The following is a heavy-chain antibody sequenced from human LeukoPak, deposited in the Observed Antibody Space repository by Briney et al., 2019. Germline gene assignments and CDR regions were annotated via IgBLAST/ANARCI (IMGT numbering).Heavy chain of an antibody. CDR2: IYYSGTT. CDR1: GGYISYYY. D-gene: IGHD4-17*01. V-gene: IGHV4-59*01. CDR3: AREDPQTTVPEGMDV. J-gene: IGHJ6*02. Sequence: SETLSLTCTVSGGYISYYYWSWIRQSPGKGLEWIGYIYYSGTTNYNPSLKGRVTISVDTSKNQFSLQLWSVTAADTAVYYCAREDPQTTVPEGMDVWGQGTTVTVSS.